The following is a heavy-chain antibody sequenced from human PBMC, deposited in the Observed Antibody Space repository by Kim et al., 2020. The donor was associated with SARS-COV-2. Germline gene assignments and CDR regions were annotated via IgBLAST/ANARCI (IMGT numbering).Heavy chain of an antibody. Sequence: GGSLRLSCAASGFTFSSSAMSWVRQAPGKGLEWVSFIGSNGGTINYGDSVKGRFTISRDNSKNTLYLQMNSLRVEDTAVYYCARGGVGPIRGDHWGQGTLVTVSS. V-gene: IGHV3-23*01. CDR1: GFTFSSSA. CDR3: ARGGVGPIRGDH. J-gene: IGHJ4*02. D-gene: IGHD1-26*01. CDR2: IGSNGGTI.